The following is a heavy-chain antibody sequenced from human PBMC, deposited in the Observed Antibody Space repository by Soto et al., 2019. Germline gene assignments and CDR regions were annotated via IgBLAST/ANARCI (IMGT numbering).Heavy chain of an antibody. V-gene: IGHV4-4*02. Sequence: PSETLSLTCAVSGDSISSRNLWNWVRQPPGKGLEWIGQISHVGNSNYNPSLQSRLTISVDKSKNQFSLELSSVTAADTAVYYCARGLITGSQYSGGWYYFDSWGQGTQVTVSS. D-gene: IGHD1-26*01. J-gene: IGHJ4*02. CDR3: ARGLITGSQYSGGWYYFDS. CDR1: GDSISSRNL. CDR2: ISHVGNS.